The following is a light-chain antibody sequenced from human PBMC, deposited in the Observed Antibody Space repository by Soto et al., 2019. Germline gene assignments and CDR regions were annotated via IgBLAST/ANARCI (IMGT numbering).Light chain of an antibody. J-gene: IGLJ2*01. V-gene: IGLV1-44*01. CDR1: SSNIGTNT. CDR3: AAWDVSLVV. CDR2: SDN. Sequence: QSVLTQPPSASGTPGQRVTISCSGSSSNIGTNTVIWYQQLPGAAHKLLIYSDNQRPSEVPDRFAGSKSGTSASLAISGLQSEDEADYYCAAWDVSLVVFGGGTKLTVL.